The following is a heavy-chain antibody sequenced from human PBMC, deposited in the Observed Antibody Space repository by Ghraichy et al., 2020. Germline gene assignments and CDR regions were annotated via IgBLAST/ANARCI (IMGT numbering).Heavy chain of an antibody. J-gene: IGHJ6*02. Sequence: LSLTCAASGFTLRTYSMHWVRQAPGKGLEWVAVISHDGSNKYYGASVKGRFTISRDNSKNTLYLQMNSLRAEDTAVYYCARDIKSSSWSYYYYAVDVWGQGTTVTVSS. CDR1: GFTLRTYS. D-gene: IGHD6-13*01. V-gene: IGHV3-30-3*01. CDR3: ARDIKSSSWSYYYYAVDV. CDR2: ISHDGSNK.